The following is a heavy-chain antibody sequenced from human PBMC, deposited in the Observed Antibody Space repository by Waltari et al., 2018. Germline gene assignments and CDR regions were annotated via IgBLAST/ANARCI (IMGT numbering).Heavy chain of an antibody. Sequence: QVQLVESGGGVVQPGRSLRLSCAASGFTFSSYAMPWVRQAPGKGLEWVAVISYDGSNKYYADSVKGRFTISRDNSKNTLYLQMNSLRAEDTAVYYCARDRVPTKSYYYYGMDVWGQGTTVTVSS. D-gene: IGHD2-8*01. CDR2: ISYDGSNK. CDR1: GFTFSSYA. V-gene: IGHV3-30-3*01. J-gene: IGHJ6*02. CDR3: ARDRVPTKSYYYYGMDV.